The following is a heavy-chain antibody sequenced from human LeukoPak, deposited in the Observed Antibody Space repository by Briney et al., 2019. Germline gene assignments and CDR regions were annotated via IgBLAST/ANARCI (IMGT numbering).Heavy chain of an antibody. D-gene: IGHD5-18*01. J-gene: IGHJ4*02. CDR2: ISGSGGST. V-gene: IGHV3-23*01. Sequence: GGSLRLSXAASGFTFSSYAMSWVRQAPGKGLEWVSAISGSGGSTYYVDSVKGRFTIFRDNSKNTLYLQMNSLRAEDTAVYYCAKDLPVDTAIPYYFDYWGEGTLVTVSS. CDR3: AKDLPVDTAIPYYFDY. CDR1: GFTFSSYA.